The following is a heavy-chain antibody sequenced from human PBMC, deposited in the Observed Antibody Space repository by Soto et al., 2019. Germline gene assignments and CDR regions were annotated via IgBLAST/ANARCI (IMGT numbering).Heavy chain of an antibody. Sequence: SVKVSCKASGGTFSSYAISWVRQAPGQGLEWMGGIIPIFGTANYAQKFQGRVTITADESTSTAYMELSSLRSEDTAVYYCARRSSSWYPAGYRGKGTLVTVAS. CDR2: IIPIFGTA. V-gene: IGHV1-69*13. D-gene: IGHD6-13*01. J-gene: IGHJ4*02. CDR3: ARRSSSWYPAGY. CDR1: GGTFSSYA.